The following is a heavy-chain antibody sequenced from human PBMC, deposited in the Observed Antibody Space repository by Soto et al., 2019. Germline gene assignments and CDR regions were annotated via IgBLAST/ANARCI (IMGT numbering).Heavy chain of an antibody. CDR2: INSDGSST. Sequence: GGSLRLSCAASGFTFSSYWMHWVRQAPGKGLVWVSRINSDGSSTSYADSVKGRFTISRDNAKNTLYLQMDSLRAEDTAVYYCARDSSRPKNFDSWGQGTLVTVSS. V-gene: IGHV3-74*01. CDR1: GFTFSSYW. J-gene: IGHJ4*02. CDR3: ARDSSRPKNFDS.